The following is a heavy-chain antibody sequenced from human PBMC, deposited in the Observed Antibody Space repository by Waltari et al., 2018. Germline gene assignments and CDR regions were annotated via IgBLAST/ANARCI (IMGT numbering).Heavy chain of an antibody. CDR2: VYPSNFRT. J-gene: IGHJ5*02. CDR1: GNRLTTNW. V-gene: IGHV5-51*01. CDR3: ATREYSSASSDP. Sequence: EAQLVQSGAEVKKPGESLKISCKDSGNRLTTNWIGWVRQMPGKGLEWMGVVYPSNFRTRYNPSFQGQVTISVDKSIKTAYLQWSGLKASDTAIYYCATREYSSASSDPWGQGSLVTVSS. D-gene: IGHD2-21*01.